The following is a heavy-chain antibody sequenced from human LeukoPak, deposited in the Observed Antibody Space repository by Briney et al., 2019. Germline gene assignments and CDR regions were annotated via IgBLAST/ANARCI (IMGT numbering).Heavy chain of an antibody. D-gene: IGHD2-15*01. Sequence: SETLSLTCTVSGGSISSSSYYWGWMRQPPGQGLEWIGSIYYSGSTYDNPSLKSRVTITVDTSKNQFFLKMSLVNAADAAEYYCAIYDVVCSVSSCYLYYFDYWGQGSLVTVSS. J-gene: IGHJ4*02. CDR2: IYYSGST. V-gene: IGHV4-39*01. CDR3: AIYDVVCSVSSCYLYYFDY. CDR1: GGSISSSSYY.